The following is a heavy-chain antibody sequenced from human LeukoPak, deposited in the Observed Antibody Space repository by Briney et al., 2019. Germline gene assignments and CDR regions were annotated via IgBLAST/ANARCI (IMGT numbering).Heavy chain of an antibody. CDR3: ARVYLERLTAGYFDH. CDR2: ISTDARTI. CDR1: GFTFSSYS. V-gene: IGHV3-74*01. Sequence: PGGSLRLSCAASGFTFSSYSMHWVRQAPGKGLVWVSHISTDARTITYAAFVKGRFTISRDNAKNTLYLQMNSLRDDDSAAYFCARVYLERLTAGYFDHWGQGTQVTVSP. J-gene: IGHJ4*02. D-gene: IGHD2-8*01.